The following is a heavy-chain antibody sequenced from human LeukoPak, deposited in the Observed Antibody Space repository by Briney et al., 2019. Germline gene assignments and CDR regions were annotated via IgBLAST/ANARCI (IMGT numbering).Heavy chain of an antibody. CDR2: ISGNSTTI. CDR3: AKDSSSSNWYFDL. Sequence: GGSLRLSCAASGFTFSRYSMNWVRQAPGKGLEWISYISGNSTTIYYADSVKGRFTISRDNAKNSLYLQMNSLRAEDTAMYYCAKDSSSSNWYFDLWGRGTLVTVSS. J-gene: IGHJ2*01. CDR1: GFTFSRYS. V-gene: IGHV3-48*04. D-gene: IGHD6-13*01.